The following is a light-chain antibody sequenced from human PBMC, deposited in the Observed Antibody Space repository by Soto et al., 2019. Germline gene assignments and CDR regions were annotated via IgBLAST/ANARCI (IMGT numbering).Light chain of an antibody. CDR1: SRDVGYSNY. CDR2: EVN. Sequence: QSALTQPPSASGSPGQSVTISCSGTSRDVGYSNYVAWYQQPPGKAPKLIIYEVNKRPSGVPDRFSGSKSGYTASLTVSGLQAEDAADYYCCSFGEHTFFVFGSGTKVTVL. J-gene: IGLJ1*01. V-gene: IGLV2-8*01. CDR3: CSFGEHTFFV.